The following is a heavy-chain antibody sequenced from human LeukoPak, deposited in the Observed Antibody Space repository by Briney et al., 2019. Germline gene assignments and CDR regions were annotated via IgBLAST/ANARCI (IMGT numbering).Heavy chain of an antibody. CDR3: ARDTRSITGTETHDY. Sequence: GGSLRLSCAASGFTVSSNYMSWVRQAPGKGLEWVSVIYSGGGTYYADSVKGRFTISRDNSKNALYLQKNSLRAEDTAVYYCARDTRSITGTETHDYWGQGTLVTVSS. D-gene: IGHD1-20*01. CDR2: IYSGGGT. J-gene: IGHJ4*02. V-gene: IGHV3-53*01. CDR1: GFTVSSNY.